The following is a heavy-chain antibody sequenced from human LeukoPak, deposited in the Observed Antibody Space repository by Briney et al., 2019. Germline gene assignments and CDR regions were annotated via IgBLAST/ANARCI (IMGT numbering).Heavy chain of an antibody. CDR3: ARGVYIAAAQYGY. D-gene: IGHD6-13*01. J-gene: IGHJ4*02. CDR2: IYYSGTT. CDR1: GGSIRSFY. Sequence: SETLSLTRTVSGGSIRSFYWSWIRQPPGKGLEWIGYIYYSGTTNYNPSLKSRVTISVDTSKNQFSLKLSSVTAADTAVYYCARGVYIAAAQYGYWGQGTLVTVSS. V-gene: IGHV4-59*01.